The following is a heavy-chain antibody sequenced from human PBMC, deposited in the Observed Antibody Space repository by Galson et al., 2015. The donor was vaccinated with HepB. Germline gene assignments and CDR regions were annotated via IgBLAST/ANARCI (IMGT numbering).Heavy chain of an antibody. CDR3: AKGRLIAVGGGGFDY. D-gene: IGHD6-19*01. CDR1: GFTFSSYA. CDR2: ISGSGGST. V-gene: IGHV3-23*01. Sequence: SLRLSCAASGFTFSSYAMSWVRQAPGKGLEWVSAISGSGGSTYYADSVKGRFTISRDNSKNTLYLQMNSLRAEDTAVYYCAKGRLIAVGGGGFDYWGQGTLVTVSS. J-gene: IGHJ4*02.